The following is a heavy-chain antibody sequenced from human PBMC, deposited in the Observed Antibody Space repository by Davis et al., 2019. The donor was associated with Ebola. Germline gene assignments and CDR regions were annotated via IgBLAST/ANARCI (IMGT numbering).Heavy chain of an antibody. CDR3: ARGWFPRWRWFDP. V-gene: IGHV4-34*01. Sequence: SETLSPTCAVYGGSFSGYYWSWIRQPPGKGLEWIGEINHIGSTNYNPSLKSRVTISVDPSKNQFSLKLSSVTAADTAVYYCARGWFPRWRWFDPWGQGTLVTVSS. J-gene: IGHJ5*02. CDR1: GGSFSGYY. CDR2: INHIGST. D-gene: IGHD3-10*01.